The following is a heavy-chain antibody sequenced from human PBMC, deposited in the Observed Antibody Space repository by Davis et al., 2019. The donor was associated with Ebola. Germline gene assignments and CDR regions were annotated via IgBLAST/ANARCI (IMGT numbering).Heavy chain of an antibody. Sequence: PGGSLRLSCAGSGFYFGTYDMHWVRQASGKGLEWVSAIDTAGDSYYAGAVRGRFTISREDAKSSLYLHMNSLTAGDSGVYFCVREFPVSGSYYYYGMDVWGKGTTVTVSS. CDR1: GFYFGTYD. D-gene: IGHD3-9*01. CDR2: IDTAGDS. J-gene: IGHJ6*04. CDR3: VREFPVSGSYYYYGMDV. V-gene: IGHV3-13*01.